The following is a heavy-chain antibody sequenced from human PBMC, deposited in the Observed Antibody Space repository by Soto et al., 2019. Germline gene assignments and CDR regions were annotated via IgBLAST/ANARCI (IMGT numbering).Heavy chain of an antibody. CDR3: ARAADDAFDI. CDR2: INHSGST. V-gene: IGHV4-34*01. D-gene: IGHD6-13*01. J-gene: IGHJ3*02. CDR1: GGSFSGYY. Sequence: SETLSLTCAVYGGSFSGYYWSWIRQPPGKGLEWIGEINHSGSTNYNPSLKSRVTISVDTSKNQFSLKLSSVTAADTAVYYCARAADDAFDIWGQGTMVTVSS.